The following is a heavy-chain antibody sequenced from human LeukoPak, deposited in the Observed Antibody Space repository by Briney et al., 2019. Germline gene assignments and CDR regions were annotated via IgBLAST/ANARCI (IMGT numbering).Heavy chain of an antibody. V-gene: IGHV3-30*03. CDR2: ISYDGGNK. CDR3: ARDTGSYSSSWYLTRAYYFDY. J-gene: IGHJ4*02. CDR1: GFTFSNYG. D-gene: IGHD6-13*01. Sequence: GGSLRLSCAASGFTFSNYGMHWVRQAPGKGLEWVALISYDGGNKYYADSVKGRFTISRDNSKNTLYLQMNSLRAEDTAVYYCARDTGSYSSSWYLTRAYYFDYWGQGTLVTVSS.